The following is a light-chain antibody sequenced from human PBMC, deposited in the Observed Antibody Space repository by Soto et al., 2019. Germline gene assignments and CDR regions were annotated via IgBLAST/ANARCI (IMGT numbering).Light chain of an antibody. CDR1: SSNIGSNY. CDR2: RNN. J-gene: IGLJ2*01. V-gene: IGLV1-47*01. Sequence: QSVLTQPPSASGTPGQRVTISCSGRSSNIGSNYVYWYQQLPGTAPKLLIYRNNQRPSGVTDRFSGSKSGTSASLAISGLRSEDEDDYYCAAWDDSLSGVVFGGGTNLTVL. CDR3: AAWDDSLSGVV.